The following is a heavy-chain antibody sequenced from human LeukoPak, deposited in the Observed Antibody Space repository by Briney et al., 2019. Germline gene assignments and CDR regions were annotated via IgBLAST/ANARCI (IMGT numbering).Heavy chain of an antibody. V-gene: IGHV4-34*01. CDR3: ARRGRFLGYMDV. Sequence: GSLRLSCAASGFTFSSYAMSWVRQPPGKGLEWIGEINHSGSTNYNPSLKSRVTISVDMSKNQFSLKLSSVTAADTAVYYCARRGRFLGYMDVWGKGTTVTVS. CDR1: GFTFSSYA. J-gene: IGHJ6*03. CDR2: INHSGST. D-gene: IGHD3-3*01.